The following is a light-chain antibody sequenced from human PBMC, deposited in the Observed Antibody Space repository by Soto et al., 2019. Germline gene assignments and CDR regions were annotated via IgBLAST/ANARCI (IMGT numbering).Light chain of an antibody. Sequence: DIQMTQSPSTLSGSVGDRGTITCLASQTISSWLAWYQQKPGKAPKLLIYKASTLKSGVPSRFSGSGSGTEFTINISSLQPDDFETYYCQHYNSYSEAFGQGTKVDIK. J-gene: IGKJ1*01. CDR2: KAS. CDR3: QHYNSYSEA. V-gene: IGKV1-5*03. CDR1: QTISSW.